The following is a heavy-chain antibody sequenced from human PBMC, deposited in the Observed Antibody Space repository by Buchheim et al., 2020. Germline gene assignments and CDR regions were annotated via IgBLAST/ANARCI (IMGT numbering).Heavy chain of an antibody. D-gene: IGHD3-3*01. CDR3: ARSPPPSNYDFWSGYTPYNYYYYMDV. Sequence: QVQLQESGPGLVKPSETLSLTCTVSGGSISSYYWSWIRQPPGKGLEWIGYIYYSGSTNYNPSLKSRVTIPVEPSRNQFSMKLSSVTAADTAVYYCARSPPPSNYDFWSGYTPYNYYYYMDVWGKGTT. CDR1: GGSISSYY. J-gene: IGHJ6*03. CDR2: IYYSGST. V-gene: IGHV4-59*01.